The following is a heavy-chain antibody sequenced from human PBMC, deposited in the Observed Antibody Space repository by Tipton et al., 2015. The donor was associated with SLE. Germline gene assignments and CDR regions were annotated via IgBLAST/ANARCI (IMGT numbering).Heavy chain of an antibody. CDR3: AKSHGSGSYYPHFYGMDV. J-gene: IGHJ6*02. D-gene: IGHD3-10*01. CDR1: GFTFSSYW. V-gene: IGHV3-7*01. Sequence: SLRLSCAVSGFTFSSYWMSWVRQAPGKGLEWMANIKQDGSEKYYVDSVKGRFTTSRDNAKNSLYLQMNSLRTDDTAVYYCAKSHGSGSYYPHFYGMDVWGQGTTVIVSS. CDR2: IKQDGSEK.